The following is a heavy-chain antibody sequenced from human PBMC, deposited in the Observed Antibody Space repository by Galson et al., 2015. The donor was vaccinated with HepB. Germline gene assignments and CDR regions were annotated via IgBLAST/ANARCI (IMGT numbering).Heavy chain of an antibody. Sequence: SVKVSCKASGYTFTSYGISWVRQAPGQGLEWMGWISAYNGNTNYAQKLQGRVTMTTDTSTSTAYMELRSLRSDDTAVYYCARVDGGGSGWYVGVGWFDPWGQGTLVTVSS. V-gene: IGHV1-18*01. CDR1: GYTFTSYG. CDR3: ARVDGGGSGWYVGVGWFDP. J-gene: IGHJ5*02. CDR2: ISAYNGNT. D-gene: IGHD6-19*01.